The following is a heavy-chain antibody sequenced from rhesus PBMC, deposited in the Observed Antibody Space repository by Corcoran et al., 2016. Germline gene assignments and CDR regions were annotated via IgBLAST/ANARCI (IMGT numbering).Heavy chain of an antibody. CDR2: ISPYNGNT. CDR1: GYAFTTYY. J-gene: IGHJ4*01. D-gene: IGHD3-34*01. CDR3: TRATGVTPFDY. V-gene: IGHV1-180*01. Sequence: QVQLVESGAEIKQPGASVKRSCKASGYAFTTYYMHWVRQAPGQGLEWIGLISPYNGNTAYAQNFQGRVTITTDTATSTGYMALSSLRSEDTAVYFCTRATGVTPFDYWGQGVLVTVSS.